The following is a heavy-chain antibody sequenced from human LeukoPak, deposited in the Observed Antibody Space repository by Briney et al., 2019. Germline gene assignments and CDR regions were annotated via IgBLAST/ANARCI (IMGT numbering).Heavy chain of an antibody. V-gene: IGHV3-74*01. D-gene: IGHD1-26*01. J-gene: IGHJ6*03. CDR1: GFTFSAYW. CDR2: IKSDRSST. CDR3: ARDVGATEDYMDV. Sequence: GGSLRLSCAASGFTFSAYWMHWVCQAPGKGLVWVSRIKSDRSSTSYAESVKGRFTISRDNAKNTLYLQMNSLRAEDTAVYYCARDVGATEDYMDVWGKGTTVTISS.